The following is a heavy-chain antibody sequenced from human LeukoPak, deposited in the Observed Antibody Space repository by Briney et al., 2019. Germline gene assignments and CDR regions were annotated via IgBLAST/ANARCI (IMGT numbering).Heavy chain of an antibody. D-gene: IGHD5-12*01. Sequence: SETLSLTGTVSGGSICSYERNWVRQAPGKGLEWSGEINRSGSTNYNPSLKSRATISVDTSKHQFSLKLSSVTAADTAVYYCARQYGYSGYVERSKNWFDPWGQGTLVTVSS. CDR3: ARQYGYSGYVERSKNWFDP. CDR1: GGSICSYE. CDR2: INRSGST. J-gene: IGHJ5*02. V-gene: IGHV4-34*01.